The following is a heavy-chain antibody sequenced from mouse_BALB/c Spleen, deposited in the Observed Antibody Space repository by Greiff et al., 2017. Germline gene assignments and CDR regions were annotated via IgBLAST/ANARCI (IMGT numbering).Heavy chain of an antibody. Sequence: EVQLQQTGPELAKPGASVKISCKASGYSFTDYIMLWVKQSHGKSLEWIGNINPYYGSTSYNLKFKGKATLTVDKSSSTAYMQLNSLTSEDSAVYYCARESLLRLGAMDYWGQGTSVTVSS. CDR3: ARESLLRLGAMDY. CDR2: INPYYGST. J-gene: IGHJ4*01. CDR1: GYSFTDYI. D-gene: IGHD1-2*01. V-gene: IGHV1-39*01.